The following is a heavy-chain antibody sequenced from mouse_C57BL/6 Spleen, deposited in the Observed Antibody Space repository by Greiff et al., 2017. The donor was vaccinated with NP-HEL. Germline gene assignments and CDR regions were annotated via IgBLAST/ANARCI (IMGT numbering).Heavy chain of an antibody. CDR1: GYTFTNYW. J-gene: IGHJ4*01. CDR3: ARWDYGSSYRYAMDY. V-gene: IGHV1-63*01. CDR2: IYPGGGYT. Sequence: VKLQESGAELVRPGTSVKMSCKASGYTFTNYWIGWAKQRPGHGLEWIGDIYPGGGYTNYNEKFKGKATLTADKSSSTAYMQFSSLTSEDSAIYYCARWDYGSSYRYAMDYWGQGTSVTVSS. D-gene: IGHD1-1*01.